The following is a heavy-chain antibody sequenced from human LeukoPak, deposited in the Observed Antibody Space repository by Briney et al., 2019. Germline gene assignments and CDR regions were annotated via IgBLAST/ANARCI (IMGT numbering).Heavy chain of an antibody. Sequence: GGSLRLSCAASGFSFSSYAVNWARQDSGKGLEWVSSISPSSSYIHYADSVKGRFTISRDDAKNSLYLQMNSLRAEDTAMYYCVRVMPFYSDASGYALDYWGQGALVTVSS. CDR3: VRVMPFYSDASGYALDY. D-gene: IGHD3-22*01. CDR1: GFSFSSYA. J-gene: IGHJ4*02. CDR2: ISPSSSYI. V-gene: IGHV3-21*01.